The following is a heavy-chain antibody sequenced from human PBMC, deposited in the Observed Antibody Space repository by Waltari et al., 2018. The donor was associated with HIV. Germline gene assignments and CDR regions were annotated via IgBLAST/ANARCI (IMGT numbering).Heavy chain of an antibody. J-gene: IGHJ6*02. CDR1: GGSISSSSYY. CDR2: IYYSGST. V-gene: IGHV4-39*07. Sequence: QLQLQESGPGLVKPSETLSLTCTVSGGSISSSSYYWGWIRQPPGKGLEWIGSIYYSGSTYYNPSLKSRVTISVDTSKNQFSLKLSSVTAADTAVYYCARDPNDSSGYKRYYYYYYYGMDVWGQGTTVTVSS. D-gene: IGHD3-22*01. CDR3: ARDPNDSSGYKRYYYYYYYGMDV.